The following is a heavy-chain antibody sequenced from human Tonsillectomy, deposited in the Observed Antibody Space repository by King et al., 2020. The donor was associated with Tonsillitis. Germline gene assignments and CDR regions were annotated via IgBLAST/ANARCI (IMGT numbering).Heavy chain of an antibody. D-gene: IGHD6-13*01. CDR3: ARGPARIAAVGAFDI. V-gene: IGHV3-7*01. CDR2: KKQEGSVN. J-gene: IGHJ3*02. Sequence: VQLVESGGGLVQPGGSLRLSCAASGITFSSYWMNWVRQAPGKGLEWVAHKKQEGSVNSYLDSVKGRFTISRDNAKNSLYLQMNSLRAEDTAVYYCARGPARIAAVGAFDIWGQGTMVTVSS. CDR1: GITFSSYW.